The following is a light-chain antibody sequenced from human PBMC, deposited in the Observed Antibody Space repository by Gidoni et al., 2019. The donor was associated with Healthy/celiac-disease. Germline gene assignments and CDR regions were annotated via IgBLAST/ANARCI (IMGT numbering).Light chain of an antibody. CDR3: QQSYSTLPFT. CDR1: QSISSY. J-gene: IGKJ3*01. CDR2: AAS. Sequence: DIQMTQSPSSLSASVGDRVTITCRASQSISSYLNWYQQKPGKAPKLLIYAASSLQSGVPSRFSGSGSGTDFTLTISSLQPEDFATYYCQQSYSTLPFTFGPETKVDIK. V-gene: IGKV1-39*01.